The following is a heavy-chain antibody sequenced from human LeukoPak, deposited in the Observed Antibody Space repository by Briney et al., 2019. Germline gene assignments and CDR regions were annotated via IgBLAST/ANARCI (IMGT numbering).Heavy chain of an antibody. D-gene: IGHD3-16*01. J-gene: IGHJ5*02. V-gene: IGHV3-21*01. CDR3: ARSFSLGDSYIQWDFNH. CDR1: EFTFSAYS. Sequence: PGGSLRLSCAASEFTFSAYSMNWVRQAPGKGLEWVSSISTTSTYIYYADSVRGRFTISRDNAKSSLYLQMNNLRAEDTAVYYCARSFSLGDSYIQWDFNHWGQGTLVTVSS. CDR2: ISTTSTYI.